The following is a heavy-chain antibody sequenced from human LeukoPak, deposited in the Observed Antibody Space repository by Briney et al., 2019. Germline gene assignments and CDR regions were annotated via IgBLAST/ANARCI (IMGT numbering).Heavy chain of an antibody. V-gene: IGHV5-51*01. CDR1: GYSFTSYW. CDR2: IYPGDSDT. D-gene: IGHD3-9*01. Sequence: RGESLKISCKGSGYSFTSYWIGWVRQMPGKGLEWMGIIYPGDSDTRYSPSFQGQVTISADKSISTAYLQWSSLKASDTAMYYCARVMTGYSPGGCFDYWGQGTLVTVSS. CDR3: ARVMTGYSPGGCFDY. J-gene: IGHJ4*02.